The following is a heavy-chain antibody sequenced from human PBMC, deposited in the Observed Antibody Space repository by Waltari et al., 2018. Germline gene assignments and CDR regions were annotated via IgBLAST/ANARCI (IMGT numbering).Heavy chain of an antibody. D-gene: IGHD5-18*01. CDR3: ARELVSKIQLSHRDAFDI. J-gene: IGHJ3*02. Sequence: QVQLVQSGAEVKKPGASVKVSCKASGYTFTSYYLHWVRQPPGQGLEWMGIINPSGGSTSYAQKFQGRVTMTRDTSTSTVYMELSSLRSEDTAVYYCARELVSKIQLSHRDAFDIWGQGTMVTVSS. CDR2: INPSGGST. CDR1: GYTFTSYY. V-gene: IGHV1-46*01.